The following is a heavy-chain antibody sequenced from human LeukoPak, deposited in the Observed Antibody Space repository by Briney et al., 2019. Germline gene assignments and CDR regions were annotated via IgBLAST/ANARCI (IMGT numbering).Heavy chain of an antibody. CDR2: ISSSGSTI. CDR3: ARNKDVWGSYRGFDP. Sequence: GGSLRLSCAASGFTFSNYEMNWVRQAPGKGLEWVSYISSSGSTIDYADSVKGRFTISRDNAKNSLYLQMNSLRAEDTAVYYCARNKDVWGSYRGFDPWGQGTLVTVSS. V-gene: IGHV3-48*03. D-gene: IGHD3-16*02. CDR1: GFTFSNYE. J-gene: IGHJ5*02.